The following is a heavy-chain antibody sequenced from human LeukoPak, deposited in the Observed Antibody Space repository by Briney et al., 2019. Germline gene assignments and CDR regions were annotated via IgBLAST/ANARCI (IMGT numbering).Heavy chain of an antibody. CDR1: GGSISSSSYY. Sequence: PSETLSLTCTVSGGSISSSSYYWGWIRQPPGKGLEWIGSIYYSRSTYYNPSLKSRVTISVDTSKNQFSLKLSSVTAADTAVYYCARVAGAFDIWGQGTMVTVSS. V-gene: IGHV4-39*01. D-gene: IGHD2-15*01. CDR2: IYYSRST. J-gene: IGHJ3*02. CDR3: ARVAGAFDI.